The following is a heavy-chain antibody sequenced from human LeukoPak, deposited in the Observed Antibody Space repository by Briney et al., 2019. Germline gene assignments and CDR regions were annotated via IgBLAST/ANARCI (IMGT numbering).Heavy chain of an antibody. CDR3: ARSLKTYYYDSSGYYHLTDDY. V-gene: IGHV4-34*01. Sequence: SATLSLTCAVYGGSFSGYYWSWIRQPPGKGLEWIGEINHSGSTNYNPSLKSRVTISVDTSKNQFSLKLSSVTAADTAVYYYARSLKTYYYDSSGYYHLTDDYWGQGTLVTVSS. CDR1: GGSFSGYY. J-gene: IGHJ4*02. CDR2: INHSGST. D-gene: IGHD3-22*01.